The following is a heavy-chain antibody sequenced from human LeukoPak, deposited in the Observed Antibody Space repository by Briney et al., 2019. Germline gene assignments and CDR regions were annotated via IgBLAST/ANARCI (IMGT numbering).Heavy chain of an antibody. Sequence: ETLSLTCAVYGGSFSGYYWSWIRQPPGKGLEWASAISGSGGSTYYADSVKGRFTISRDNSKNTLYLQMNSLRAEDTAVYYCAKDRRYSSGHDAFDIWGQGTMVTVSS. CDR3: AKDRRYSSGHDAFDI. CDR1: GGSFSGYY. CDR2: ISGSGGST. V-gene: IGHV3-23*01. J-gene: IGHJ3*02. D-gene: IGHD6-19*01.